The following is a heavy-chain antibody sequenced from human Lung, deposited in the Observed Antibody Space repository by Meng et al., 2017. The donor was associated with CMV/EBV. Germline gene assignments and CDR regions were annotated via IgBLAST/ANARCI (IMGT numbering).Heavy chain of an antibody. J-gene: IGHJ3*02. CDR1: GISFDVYG. CDR2: IHWSGGRT. D-gene: IGHD1-26*01. V-gene: IGHV3-20*04. CDR3: VKDLHSVSFYAFDI. Sequence: GESLKISCAASGISFDVYGMSWVRQVPGKGLEWVSGIHWSGGRTGYADSVKGRFTISRDNAKNSLYLQMSRLRAEDTALYYCVKDLHSVSFYAFDIWGQGPXVTVSS.